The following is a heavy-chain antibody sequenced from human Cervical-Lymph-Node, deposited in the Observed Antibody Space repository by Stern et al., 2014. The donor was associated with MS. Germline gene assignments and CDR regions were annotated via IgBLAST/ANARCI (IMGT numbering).Heavy chain of an antibody. D-gene: IGHD6-19*01. CDR2: TFWDGER. CDR1: GFSLSNGVG. Sequence: QITLKESGPTLVKPTQTLTLTCTFSGFSLSNGVGVAWIRQPPGKVLGWLSLTFWDGERRYSPSLKSRLTITQDTSNNQVFISMTNMNPVDTATYYCARRRRYGSGGYRFDVWGQGTLVTVSS. J-gene: IGHJ4*02. V-gene: IGHV2-5*02. CDR3: ARRRRYGSGGYRFDV.